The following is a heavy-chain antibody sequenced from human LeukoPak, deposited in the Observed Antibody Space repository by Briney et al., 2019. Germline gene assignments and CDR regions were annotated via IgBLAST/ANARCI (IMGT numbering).Heavy chain of an antibody. V-gene: IGHV1-2*02. D-gene: IGHD3-16*02. CDR2: INPNSGGT. Sequence: ASVKDSCKASGYTFTGYYMHWVRQAPGQGLEWMGWINPNSGGTNYAQKFQGRVTMTRDTSISTAYMELSRLRSDDTAVYYCARVYLGSYPHFDYWGQGTLVTVSS. J-gene: IGHJ4*02. CDR3: ARVYLGSYPHFDY. CDR1: GYTFTGYY.